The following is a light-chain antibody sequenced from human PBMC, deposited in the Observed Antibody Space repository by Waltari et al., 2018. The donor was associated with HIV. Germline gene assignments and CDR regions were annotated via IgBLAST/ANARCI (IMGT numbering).Light chain of an antibody. J-gene: IGKJ1*01. CDR3: QQYHSWPWT. CDR1: QSVSNN. CDR2: GVS. V-gene: IGKV3-15*01. Sequence: LIMTQSPGSLSVSPGERVTLSCRASQSVSNNLAWFQHQRGPPPRLLIFGVSSKAAGVPDIFRGSGSGTEFNLTISGLRSEDFATYYCQQYHSWPWTFGQGTKVEV.